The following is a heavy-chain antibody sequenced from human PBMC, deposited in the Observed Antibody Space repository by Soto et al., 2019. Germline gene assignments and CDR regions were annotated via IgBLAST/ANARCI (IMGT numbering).Heavy chain of an antibody. CDR1: GGSVSSGSYY. D-gene: IGHD5-18*01. V-gene: IGHV4-61*01. CDR2: IYYSGST. J-gene: IGHJ4*02. CDR3: ARSGYSYGYKVYFDY. Sequence: QVQLQESGPGLVKPSETLSLTCTVSGGSVSSGSYYWSWIRQPPGKGLEWVGYIYYSGSTNYNPSLKSRDTISVDTSKNQFSLKLSSVTAADTAVYYCARSGYSYGYKVYFDYWGQGTLVTVSS.